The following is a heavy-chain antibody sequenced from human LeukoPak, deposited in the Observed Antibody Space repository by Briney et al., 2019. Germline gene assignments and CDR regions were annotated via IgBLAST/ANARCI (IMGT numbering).Heavy chain of an antibody. CDR1: GFTFSSYG. CDR2: IWYDGSNK. Sequence: PGGSLRLSCAASGFTFSSYGMHWVRHAPGKGLEWVAVIWYDGSNKYYADSVKGRFTISRDNSKNTLYLQMNSLRAEDTAVYYCARVPAAAGRANYYYYYSMDVWGQGTTVTVSS. CDR3: ARVPAAAGRANYYYYYSMDV. V-gene: IGHV3-33*01. J-gene: IGHJ6*02. D-gene: IGHD6-13*01.